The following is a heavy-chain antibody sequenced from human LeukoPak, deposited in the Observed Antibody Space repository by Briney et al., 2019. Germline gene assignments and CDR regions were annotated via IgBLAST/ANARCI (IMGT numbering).Heavy chain of an antibody. Sequence: GGSLRLSCAASGFTFSSYGMHWVRQAPGKGLEWVAFIRYDGSNKYYADSVKGRFTISRDNSKITLYLQMNSLRAEDTAVYYCAKDSERGYSYGPISPYYYYYYMDVWGKGTTVTVSS. CDR3: AKDSERGYSYGPISPYYYYYYMDV. V-gene: IGHV3-30*02. J-gene: IGHJ6*03. CDR2: IRYDGSNK. D-gene: IGHD5-18*01. CDR1: GFTFSSYG.